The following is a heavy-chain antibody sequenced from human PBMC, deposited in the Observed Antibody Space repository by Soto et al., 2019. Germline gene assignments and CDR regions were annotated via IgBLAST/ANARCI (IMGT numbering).Heavy chain of an antibody. J-gene: IGHJ4*02. V-gene: IGHV4-4*07. D-gene: IGHD1-26*01. CDR2: IHTSGNS. CDR1: GGSISSYY. Sequence: PSETLSLTCSVSGGSISSYYWSWIRQPAGKGLEWIGRIHTSGNSNYNPSLERLVTICNDTSKNHFSRKLSSVTAADPAVYYCGRRGGSSYYFDYWGQGTLVTVSS. CDR3: GRRGGSSYYFDY.